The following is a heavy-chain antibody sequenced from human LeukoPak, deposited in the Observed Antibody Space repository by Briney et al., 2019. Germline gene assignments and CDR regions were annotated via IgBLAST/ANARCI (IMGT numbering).Heavy chain of an antibody. CDR3: AELGITMIGGV. CDR2: ISSSGSTI. J-gene: IGHJ6*04. CDR1: GLTFSSYE. D-gene: IGHD3-10*02. Sequence: PGGSLRPSCAASGLTFSSYETNWVRHAPGGGLGWVSYISSSGSTIYYADSVKGRFTISRDNAKNSLYRQMNSLRAEDTAVYYCAELGITMIGGVWGKGTTVTISS. V-gene: IGHV3-48*03.